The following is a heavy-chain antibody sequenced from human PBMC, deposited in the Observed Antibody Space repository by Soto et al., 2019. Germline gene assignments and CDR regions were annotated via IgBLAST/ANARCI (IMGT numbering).Heavy chain of an antibody. J-gene: IGHJ6*03. CDR1: GFTFSSYS. Sequence: PGGSLRLSCAASGFTFSSYSMNWVRQAPGKGLEWVSYISSSSSTIYYADSVKGRFTISRDNAKNSLYLQMNSLRAEDTAVYYCARDPTLYEYYYYYMDVWGKGTTVTVPS. V-gene: IGHV3-48*01. D-gene: IGHD5-12*01. CDR3: ARDPTLYEYYYYYMDV. CDR2: ISSSSSTI.